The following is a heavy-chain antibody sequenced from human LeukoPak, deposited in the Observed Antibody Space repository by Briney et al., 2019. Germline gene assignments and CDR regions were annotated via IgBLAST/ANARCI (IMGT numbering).Heavy chain of an antibody. V-gene: IGHV3-30*03. CDR3: ARGKGDSSSWYWLSEDNWFDP. CDR1: GFTFRNYG. Sequence: GGSLRLSCAASGFTFRNYGMHWVRQAPGKGLEWVAVTSHDGSNKYYTDSVKGRFTISRDNAKNSLYLQMNSLRAEDTAVYYCARGKGDSSSWYWLSEDNWFDPWGQGTLVTVSS. D-gene: IGHD6-13*01. CDR2: TSHDGSNK. J-gene: IGHJ5*02.